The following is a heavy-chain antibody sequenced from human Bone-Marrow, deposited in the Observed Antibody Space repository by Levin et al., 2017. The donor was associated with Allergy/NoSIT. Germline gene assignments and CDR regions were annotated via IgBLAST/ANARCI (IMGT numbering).Heavy chain of an antibody. CDR1: GGSISSSSYY. J-gene: IGHJ5*02. D-gene: IGHD6-13*01. V-gene: IGHV4-39*02. CDR3: ASKLSGSSRFDP. CDR2: IYHSGST. Sequence: SQTLSLTCTVSGGSISSSSYYWGWIRQPPGKGLEWIGNIYHSGSTYYNPSLKSRVTMSVDTSKNHFSLKLISVTAADTAVYYCASKLSGSSRFDPWGQGTLVTVSS.